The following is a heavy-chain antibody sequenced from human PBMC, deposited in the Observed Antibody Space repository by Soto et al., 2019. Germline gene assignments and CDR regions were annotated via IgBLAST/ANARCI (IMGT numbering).Heavy chain of an antibody. CDR3: ARRAV. V-gene: IGHV3-48*01. CDR2: ITTSSSTI. J-gene: IGHJ6*02. CDR1: GFTFSTYS. Sequence: EVQLVESGGGLVQPGGSLRLSCAASGFTFSTYSMNWVRQAPGKGLEWISYITTSSSTIYYADSVKGRFTISRDNATHSLYLQMNSLRVEDTAVYYCARRAVWGQGTTVTVS.